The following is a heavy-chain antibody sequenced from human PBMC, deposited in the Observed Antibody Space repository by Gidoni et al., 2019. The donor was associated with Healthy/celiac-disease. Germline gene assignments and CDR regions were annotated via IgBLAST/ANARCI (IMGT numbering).Heavy chain of an antibody. J-gene: IGHJ6*02. CDR2: IWYDGSNK. CDR1: GFTFSSYG. CDR3: ARGDEALYYGMDV. V-gene: IGHV3-33*01. Sequence: QVQLVESGGGVVQPGRSLRLSCAASGFTFSSYGMHWGRQAPGKGLGWVAVIWYDGSNKYYADSVKGRFTISRDNSKNTLYLQMNSLRAEDTAVYYCARGDEALYYGMDVWGQGTTVTVSS.